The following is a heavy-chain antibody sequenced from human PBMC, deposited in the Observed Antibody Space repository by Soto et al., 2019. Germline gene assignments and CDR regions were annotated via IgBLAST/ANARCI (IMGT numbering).Heavy chain of an antibody. Sequence: GGSLRLSCAASGFSFSTYSMNWVRQAPGKGLEWVSSITISSSYIYYADSVKGRFTISRDNAKNSLYLQMTSLRAEDTAVYYCARAPETETTSRYSFDYWGQGTLVTVSS. V-gene: IGHV3-21*01. D-gene: IGHD1-1*01. CDR2: ITISSSYI. CDR3: ARAPETETTSRYSFDY. CDR1: GFSFSTYS. J-gene: IGHJ4*02.